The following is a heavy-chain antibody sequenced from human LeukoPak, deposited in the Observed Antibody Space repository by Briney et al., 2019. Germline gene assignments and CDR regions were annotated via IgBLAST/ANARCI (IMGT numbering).Heavy chain of an antibody. CDR2: INHSGST. CDR3: ASSIAVAAIDY. Sequence: PSETLSLTCAVYGGSFSGYYWSWIRQPPGKGLEWIGEINHSGSTNYNPSLKSRVTISVDTSKNQFSLKLSSVTAADTAVYYCASSIAVAAIDYWGQGTLVTVSS. CDR1: GGSFSGYY. V-gene: IGHV4-34*01. D-gene: IGHD6-19*01. J-gene: IGHJ4*02.